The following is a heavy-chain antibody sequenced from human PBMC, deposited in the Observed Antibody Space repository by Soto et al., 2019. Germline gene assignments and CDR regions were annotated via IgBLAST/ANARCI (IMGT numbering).Heavy chain of an antibody. J-gene: IGHJ4*02. Sequence: QVQLVQSGAEVKKPGSSVKVSCKASGGTFSSYTISWVRQAPGQGLEWMGRIIPILGIANYAQKFQGRVTITADKSTSTAYTELSSLRSEDTAVYYCASPPYVGSSLLGYWGQGTLVTVSS. CDR1: GGTFSSYT. D-gene: IGHD6-13*01. CDR3: ASPPYVGSSLLGY. CDR2: IIPILGIA. V-gene: IGHV1-69*02.